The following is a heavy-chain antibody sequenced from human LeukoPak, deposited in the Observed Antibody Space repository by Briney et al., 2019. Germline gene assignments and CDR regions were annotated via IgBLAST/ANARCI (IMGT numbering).Heavy chain of an antibody. CDR2: IHYSGST. CDR1: GGSISSYY. D-gene: IGHD6-19*01. J-gene: IGHJ4*02. Sequence: SETLSLTCTVSGGSISSYYWSWIRQPPGKGLEWIGYIHYSGSTNYNPSLKSRVTISVDTSKNQFSLKLSSVTAADTAVYYCARAVAGPTGFDYWGQGTLVTVSS. CDR3: ARAVAGPTGFDY. V-gene: IGHV4-59*01.